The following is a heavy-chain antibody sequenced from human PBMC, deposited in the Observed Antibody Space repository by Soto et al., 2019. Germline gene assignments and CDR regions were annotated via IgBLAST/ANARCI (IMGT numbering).Heavy chain of an antibody. CDR1: GFTFSSYA. D-gene: IGHD2-15*01. J-gene: IGHJ6*02. V-gene: IGHV3-23*01. CDR2: ISGSGGST. Sequence: SLRLSCAASGFTFSSYAMSWVRQAPGKGLEWVSAISGSGGSTYYADSVKGRFTISRDNSKNTLYLQMNSLRAEDTAVYYCARGVVVVAAMALDYYYGMDVWGQGTTVTVSS. CDR3: ARGVVVVAAMALDYYYGMDV.